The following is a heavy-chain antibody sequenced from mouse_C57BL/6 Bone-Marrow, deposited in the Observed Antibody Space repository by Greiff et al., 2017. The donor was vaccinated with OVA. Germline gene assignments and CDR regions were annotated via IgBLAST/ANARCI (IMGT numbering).Heavy chain of an antibody. CDR2: IYPGSGST. V-gene: IGHV1-55*01. Sequence: VQLQQPGAELVKPGASVKMSCKASGYTFTSYWITWVKQRPGQGLEWIGVIYPGSGSTNYNEKFKSKATLTVDTSSSTAYMQLSSLTSEDSAVDYWARYPAPRDYFDYWGQGTTLTVSS. CDR3: ARYPAPRDYFDY. CDR1: GYTFTSYW. J-gene: IGHJ2*01.